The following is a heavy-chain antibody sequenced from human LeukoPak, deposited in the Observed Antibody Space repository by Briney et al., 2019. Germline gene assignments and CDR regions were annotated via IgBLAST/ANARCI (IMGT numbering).Heavy chain of an antibody. CDR1: GFTFSSYT. Sequence: GGSLRLSCAASGFTFSSYTMNWVRQAPGKGLEWVSSITSSSSYIYYADSVMGRFTISRDNANNPLYLQMNSLRAEDTAVYYCARHVVAVGFDYWGQGTLVTVSS. CDR3: ARHVVAVGFDY. J-gene: IGHJ4*02. CDR2: ITSSSSYI. D-gene: IGHD3-22*01. V-gene: IGHV3-21*01.